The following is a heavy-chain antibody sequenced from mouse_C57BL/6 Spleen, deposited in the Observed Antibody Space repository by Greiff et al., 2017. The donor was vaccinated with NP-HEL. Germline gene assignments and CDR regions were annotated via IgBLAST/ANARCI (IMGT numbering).Heavy chain of an antibody. J-gene: IGHJ1*03. D-gene: IGHD6-5*01. CDR3: ARQVGSWPNWYFDV. Sequence: QVQLKQPGAELVKPGASVKLSCKASGYTFTSYWMHWVKQRPGRGLEWIGRIDPNSGGTKYNEKFKSKATLTVDKPSSTAYMQLISLTSEDSAVYYCARQVGSWPNWYFDVWGTGTTVTVSS. CDR1: GYTFTSYW. V-gene: IGHV1-72*01. CDR2: IDPNSGGT.